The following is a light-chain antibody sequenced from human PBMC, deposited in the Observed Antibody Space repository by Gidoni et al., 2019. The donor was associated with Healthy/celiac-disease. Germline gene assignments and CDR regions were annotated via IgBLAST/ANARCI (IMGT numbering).Light chain of an antibody. CDR3: QQSYSTPMYT. CDR2: AAY. CDR1: QSISSY. Sequence: DIPMTQPPSPLSSSVGDRVTITCRASQSISSYINWYHQKPEKAPKLLIYAAYSLQSGVPSSFSGSGSGTYFTLTISSLQPEYCATYYCQQSYSTPMYTFGQGTKLEIK. J-gene: IGKJ2*01. V-gene: IGKV1-39*01.